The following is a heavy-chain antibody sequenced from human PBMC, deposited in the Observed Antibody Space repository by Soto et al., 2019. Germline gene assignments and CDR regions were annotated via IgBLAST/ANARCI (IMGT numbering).Heavy chain of an antibody. Sequence: EVQLVESGGGLVQPGGSLRLSCAASGFTFSNYNMHWVRQAPGKGLEWVSYISSSSTTIYYADSVKGRFTISRDNAQNSLYLQMNSLGDEDTAVYYCGGTGDSAYGGQGTLATV. V-gene: IGHV3-48*02. D-gene: IGHD2-21*02. CDR3: GGTGDSAY. J-gene: IGHJ4*02. CDR2: ISSSSTTI. CDR1: GFTFSNYN.